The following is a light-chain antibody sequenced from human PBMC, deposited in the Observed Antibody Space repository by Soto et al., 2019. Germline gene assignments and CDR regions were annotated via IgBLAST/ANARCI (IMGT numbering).Light chain of an antibody. J-gene: IGKJ4*01. CDR2: AAS. CDR1: QDISDY. CDR3: QQYDSLPLT. Sequence: DIQMTQSPSSLSASVGDRVTITCQASQDISDYLNWYQQRPWKAPNLLIYAASNLETRVPSRFSGSGSGTFFTLTITSLQPEDFATYYCQQYDSLPLTFGGGTKVDIK. V-gene: IGKV1-33*01.